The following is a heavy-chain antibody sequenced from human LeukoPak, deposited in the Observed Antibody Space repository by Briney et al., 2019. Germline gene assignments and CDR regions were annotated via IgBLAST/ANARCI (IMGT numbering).Heavy chain of an antibody. Sequence: PSETLSLTCAVSGGSISSGGYSWSWIRQPPGKGLEWIGYIYHSGSTYYNPSLNSRVSISVDRSKTQFSLKLSSVTDADTAVYYCARGHYGSGSYYGMDVWGQGTTVTVSS. CDR3: ARGHYGSGSYYGMDV. CDR1: GGSISSGGYS. CDR2: IYHSGST. V-gene: IGHV4-30-2*01. J-gene: IGHJ6*02. D-gene: IGHD3-10*01.